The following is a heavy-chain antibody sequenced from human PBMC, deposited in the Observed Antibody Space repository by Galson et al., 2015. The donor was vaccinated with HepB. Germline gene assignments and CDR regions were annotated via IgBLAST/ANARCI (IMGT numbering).Heavy chain of an antibody. D-gene: IGHD1-26*01. V-gene: IGHV3-30-3*01. Sequence: SLRLSCAASGFTFSSYAMHWVRQAPGKGLEWVAVISYDGSNKYYADSVKGRFTISRDNSKNTLYLQMDSLRAEDTAVYYCARESYLVGATSLSGFDIWGQGTMVTVSS. J-gene: IGHJ3*02. CDR2: ISYDGSNK. CDR1: GFTFSSYA. CDR3: ARESYLVGATSLSGFDI.